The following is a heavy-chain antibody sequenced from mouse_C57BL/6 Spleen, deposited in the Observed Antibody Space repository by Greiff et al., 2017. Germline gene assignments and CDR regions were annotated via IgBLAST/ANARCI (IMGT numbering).Heavy chain of an antibody. CDR3: ARSIYYYGSSYGAMDC. D-gene: IGHD1-1*01. CDR1: GYTFTGYW. J-gene: IGHJ4*01. V-gene: IGHV1-9*01. CDR2: ILPGSGST. Sequence: VQLQQSGAELMKPGASVKLSCKATGYTFTGYWIEWVKQRPGHGLEWIGEILPGSGSTNYNEKFKGKATFTADTSSNTAYMQLSSLTTEDSAIYYCARSIYYYGSSYGAMDCWGQGTSVTVSS.